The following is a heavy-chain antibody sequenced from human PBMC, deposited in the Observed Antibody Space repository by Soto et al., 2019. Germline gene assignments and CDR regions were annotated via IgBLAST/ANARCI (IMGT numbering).Heavy chain of an antibody. D-gene: IGHD2-2*01. CDR2: ISAYNGKA. J-gene: IGHJ6*02. CDR1: GYTFTSYG. CDR3: ARPDIVVVPAAIYRHYGMDV. V-gene: IGHV1-18*01. Sequence: ASVKVSCKASGYTFTSYGISWVRQAPGQGLEWMGRISAYNGKANYAQKFQGRVTITTDTSTSTAYMELSSLRSEDTAVYYCARPDIVVVPAAIYRHYGMDVWGQGTTVTVSS.